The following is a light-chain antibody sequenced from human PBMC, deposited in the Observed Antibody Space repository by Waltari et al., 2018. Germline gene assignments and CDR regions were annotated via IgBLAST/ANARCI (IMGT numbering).Light chain of an antibody. V-gene: IGLV2-23*02. J-gene: IGLJ1*01. CDR3: CSYAGSRTYV. CDR2: EVS. Sequence: QSALTQPASVSGSPGQSITISCTGTSSDVGNFNLVSWYQQHPGKVPKFIIYEVSKRPSGVSNHFSGSKAGNTASLTISGLRAEDEADYYCCSYAGSRTYVFGTGTKVTVL. CDR1: SSDVGNFNL.